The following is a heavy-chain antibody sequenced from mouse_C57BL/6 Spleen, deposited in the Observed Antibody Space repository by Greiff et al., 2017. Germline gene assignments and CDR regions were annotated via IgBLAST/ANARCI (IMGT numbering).Heavy chain of an antibody. Sequence: QVQLQQSGPELVKPGASVKISCKASGYAFSSSWMNWVKQRPGKGLEWIGRIYPGDGDTNYNGKFKGKATLTADKSSSTAYMQLSSLTSEDSAVYFCGRDSKYAMDYWGQGTAVTVSS. D-gene: IGHD2-5*01. CDR1: GYAFSSSW. CDR2: IYPGDGDT. J-gene: IGHJ4*01. V-gene: IGHV1-82*01. CDR3: GRDSKYAMDY.